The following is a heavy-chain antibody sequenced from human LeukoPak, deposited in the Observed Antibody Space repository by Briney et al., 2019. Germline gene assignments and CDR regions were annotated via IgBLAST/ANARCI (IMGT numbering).Heavy chain of an antibody. V-gene: IGHV4-39*07. J-gene: IGHJ6*03. CDR3: ASLRQEGDYYYYMDV. CDR2: IYYSGST. Sequence: SETLSLTCTVSGGSISSNSYYWGWIRQPPGKGLEWIGSIYYSGSTYYNPSLKRRVTISVDTSKNQFSPKLSSVTAADTAVYYCASLRQEGDYYYYMDVWGKGTTVTVSS. CDR1: GGSISSNSYY.